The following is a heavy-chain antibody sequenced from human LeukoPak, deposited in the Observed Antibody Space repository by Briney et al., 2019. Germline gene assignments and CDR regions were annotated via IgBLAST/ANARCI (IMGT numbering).Heavy chain of an antibody. CDR3: ARDRPYGAYWYFDL. D-gene: IGHD4-17*01. Sequence: PSETLSLTCTVSGGSISSYYWSWIRQPAGKGLEWIGRIYTSGSTNYNPSLKSRVTMSVDTSKNQFSLKLSSVTAADTAVYYCARDRPYGAYWYFDLWGRGTLVTVPS. V-gene: IGHV4-4*07. CDR1: GGSISSYY. CDR2: IYTSGST. J-gene: IGHJ2*01.